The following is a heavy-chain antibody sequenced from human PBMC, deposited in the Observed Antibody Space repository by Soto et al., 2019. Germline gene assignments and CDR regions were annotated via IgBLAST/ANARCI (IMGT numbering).Heavy chain of an antibody. V-gene: IGHV4-31*03. CDR2: IYYSGST. CDR3: ARSVFP. CDR1: DGSISSGGYY. J-gene: IGHJ5*02. Sequence: QVQLQESGPGLVKPSQTLSLTCTVSDGSISSGGYYWNWIRQHPGKGLEWIGYIYYSGSTYYNPSIKSRITISVDTSKNQFSLKLSSVTAADTAVYYCARSVFPWGQGTLDTVSS.